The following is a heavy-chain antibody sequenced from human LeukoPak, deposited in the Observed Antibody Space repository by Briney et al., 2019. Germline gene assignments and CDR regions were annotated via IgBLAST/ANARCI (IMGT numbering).Heavy chain of an antibody. Sequence: GGSLRLSCAASGFTFDDYAMRWVRQAPGKGLEWVSGISWNSGSIGYADPVKGRFTISRDNAKNSLYLQMNSLRAEDTAVYYCAHSVYDSSGYYFPVGAFDIWGQGTMVTVSS. V-gene: IGHV3-9*01. D-gene: IGHD3-22*01. CDR3: AHSVYDSSGYYFPVGAFDI. J-gene: IGHJ3*02. CDR2: ISWNSGSI. CDR1: GFTFDDYA.